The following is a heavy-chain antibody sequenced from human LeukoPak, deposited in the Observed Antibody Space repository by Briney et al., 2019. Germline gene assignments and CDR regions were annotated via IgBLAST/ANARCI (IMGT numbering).Heavy chain of an antibody. CDR1: GFTFSSYD. CDR2: ISGSGGST. V-gene: IGHV3-23*01. Sequence: GGSLRLSCAASGFTFSSYDMSWVRQAPGKGLEWVSAISGSGGSTYYADSVNVRFTISRDNSKNTLYLQMNSLRAEDTAVYYCAKGDVYWPFDYWGQGTLVTVSS. D-gene: IGHD5/OR15-5a*01. CDR3: AKGDVYWPFDY. J-gene: IGHJ4*02.